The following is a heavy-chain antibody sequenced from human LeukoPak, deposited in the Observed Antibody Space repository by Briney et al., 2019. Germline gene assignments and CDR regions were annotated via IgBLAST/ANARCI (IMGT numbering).Heavy chain of an antibody. V-gene: IGHV3-66*01. CDR2: IYSGGST. J-gene: IGHJ4*02. Sequence: PGGSLRLSCAASGFTFSSYGMHWVRQAPGKGLEWVSVIYSGGSTYYADSVKGRFTISRDNSKNTLYLQMNSLRAEDTAVYYCARNKGWELPAELDSWGQGTLVTVSS. D-gene: IGHD2-15*01. CDR1: GFTFSSYG. CDR3: ARNKGWELPAELDS.